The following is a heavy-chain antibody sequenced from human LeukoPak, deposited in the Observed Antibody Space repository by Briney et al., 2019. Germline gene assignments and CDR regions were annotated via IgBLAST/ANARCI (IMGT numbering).Heavy chain of an antibody. CDR2: IYYSGST. D-gene: IGHD3-9*01. CDR1: GGSISSGDYY. CDR3: AGGRYFDWLPQSLFDY. J-gene: IGHJ4*02. V-gene: IGHV4-30-4*01. Sequence: SETLSLTCTVSGGSISSGDYYWSWIRQPPGKGLEWIGYIYYSGSTYYNPSLKSRVTISVDTSKNQFSLKLSSVTAADTAVYYCAGGRYFDWLPQSLFDYWGQGTLVTVSS.